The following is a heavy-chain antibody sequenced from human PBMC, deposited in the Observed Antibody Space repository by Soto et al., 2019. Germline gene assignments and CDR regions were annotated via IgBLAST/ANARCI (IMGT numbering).Heavy chain of an antibody. CDR2: IYYSGST. Sequence: QLQVEESGPGLVKPSETLSLTCTVSGGSISSSSYYWGWIRQPPGKGLEWIGSIYYSGSTYYHPSLKRRVAISVGTSKNQFSLKLSSVTAADTAVYYCARCLPFSIIVAAGPGWFDPWGQGTLVTVSS. D-gene: IGHD6-13*01. CDR3: ARCLPFSIIVAAGPGWFDP. J-gene: IGHJ5*02. V-gene: IGHV4-39*01. CDR1: GGSISSSSYY.